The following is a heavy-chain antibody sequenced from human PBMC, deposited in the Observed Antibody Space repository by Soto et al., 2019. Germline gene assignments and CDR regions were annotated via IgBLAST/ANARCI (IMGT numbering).Heavy chain of an antibody. CDR2: ISAYNGNT. J-gene: IGHJ4*02. V-gene: IGHV1-18*01. CDR1: GYTFTSYG. D-gene: IGHD1-26*01. CDR3: ARDWEGHSGSQRSPYYFDY. Sequence: ASVKVSCKASGYTFTSYGISWVLQAPGQGLEWMGWISAYNGNTNYAQKLQGRVTMTTDTSTSTAYMELRSLRSDDTAVYYCARDWEGHSGSQRSPYYFDYWGQGTLVTVSS.